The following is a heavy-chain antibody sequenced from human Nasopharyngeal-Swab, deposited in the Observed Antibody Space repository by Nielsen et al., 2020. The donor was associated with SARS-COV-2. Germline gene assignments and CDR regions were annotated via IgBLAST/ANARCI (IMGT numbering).Heavy chain of an antibody. V-gene: IGHV1-8*01. Sequence: ASVKVSCKATEYIFSTFDINWVRQATGQGLEWMGWMSPTSGKTESAQKFQGRITMTRDTSISTAYMELSRLRSDDTAVYYCARDTTVSSNAFDIWGQGTMVTVSS. CDR1: EYIFSTFD. D-gene: IGHD4-17*01. CDR2: MSPTSGKT. CDR3: ARDTTVSSNAFDI. J-gene: IGHJ3*02.